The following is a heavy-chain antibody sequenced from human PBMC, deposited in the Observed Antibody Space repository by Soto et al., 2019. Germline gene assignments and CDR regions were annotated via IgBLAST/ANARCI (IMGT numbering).Heavy chain of an antibody. CDR3: AKETSGYSSSWSYYYTMDV. CDR2: ISYDGSNK. CDR1: GFTFSSYG. D-gene: IGHD6-13*01. Sequence: QVQLVESGGGVVQPGRSLRLSCAASGFTFSSYGMHWVRQAPGKGLEWVAIISYDGSNKYYADSVKGRFTISRDNSXTXLXXQMNSLRAEDTAVYYCAKETSGYSSSWSYYYTMDVWGQGTTVTVSS. V-gene: IGHV3-30*18. J-gene: IGHJ6*02.